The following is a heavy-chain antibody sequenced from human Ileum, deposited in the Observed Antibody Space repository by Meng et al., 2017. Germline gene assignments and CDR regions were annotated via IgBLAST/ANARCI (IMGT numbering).Heavy chain of an antibody. V-gene: IGHV1-3*01. Sequence: QVQLVQSGTEVKMVGASAKVSCTASGYTFRNYPLHWVRQAPGQRPEWMGWINAGNGNIKISQKFQGRITITSDTSATAYMELSSLRSEDTAVYFCARENDNWNYFDYWGQGSLVTVSS. J-gene: IGHJ4*02. CDR1: GYTFRNYP. D-gene: IGHD1-1*01. CDR2: INAGNGNI. CDR3: ARENDNWNYFDY.